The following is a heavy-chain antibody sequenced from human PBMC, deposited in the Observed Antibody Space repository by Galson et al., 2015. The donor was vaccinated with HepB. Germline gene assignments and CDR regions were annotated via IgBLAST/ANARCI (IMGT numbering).Heavy chain of an antibody. CDR2: IYPGDSDT. D-gene: IGHD3-9*01. CDR1: GYSFTSYW. CDR3: ARQTYYDILTGTLGPLHFDY. J-gene: IGHJ4*02. V-gene: IGHV5-51*01. Sequence: QSGAEVKKPGESLKISCKGSGYSFTSYWIGWVRQMPGKGLEWMGIIYPGDSDTRYSPSFQGQVTISADKSISTAYLQWSSLKASDTAMYYCARQTYYDILTGTLGPLHFDYWGQGTLVTVSS.